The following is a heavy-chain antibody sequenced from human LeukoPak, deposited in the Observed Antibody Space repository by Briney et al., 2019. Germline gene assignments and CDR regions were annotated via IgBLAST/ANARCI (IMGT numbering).Heavy chain of an antibody. Sequence: SETLSLTCAVYGGSFSDSYWTWIRQPPGKGLEWIGEINHSGSTNYNPSLKSRVTISIDTSKNQFSLKLSSVTAADTAVYYCARYLDYGGNSRVFQHWGQGTLVTVSS. CDR3: ARYLDYGGNSRVFQH. CDR1: GGSFSDSY. CDR2: INHSGST. J-gene: IGHJ1*01. D-gene: IGHD4-23*01. V-gene: IGHV4-34*01.